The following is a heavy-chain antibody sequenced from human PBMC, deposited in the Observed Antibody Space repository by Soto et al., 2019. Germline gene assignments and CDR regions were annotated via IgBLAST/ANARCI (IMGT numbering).Heavy chain of an antibody. CDR1: GYSFTSYW. CDR2: IDPSDSYT. J-gene: IGHJ5*02. CDR3: AGLGNYDLNWFDP. D-gene: IGHD3-3*01. Sequence: GESLKISCKGSGYSFTSYWISWVRQMPGKGLEWMGRIDPSDSYTNYSPSFQGHVTISADKSISTAYLQWSSLKASDTAMYYCAGLGNYDLNWFDPWGQGTLVTVSS. V-gene: IGHV5-10-1*01.